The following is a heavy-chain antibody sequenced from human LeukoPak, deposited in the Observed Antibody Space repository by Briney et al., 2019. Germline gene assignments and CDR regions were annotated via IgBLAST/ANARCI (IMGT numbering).Heavy chain of an antibody. J-gene: IGHJ4*02. CDR1: GFTFSSYA. CDR2: ISGSGGST. Sequence: PGGSLRLSCAASGFTFSSYAMSWVRQAPGKGLEWVSAISGSGGSTYYADSVKGRFTISRDNSKNTLYLQMNSLRAEDTAVYYCAKSRGYCSCTSCYGGVDYWGQGTLVTVSS. CDR3: AKSRGYCSCTSCYGGVDY. D-gene: IGHD2-2*01. V-gene: IGHV3-23*01.